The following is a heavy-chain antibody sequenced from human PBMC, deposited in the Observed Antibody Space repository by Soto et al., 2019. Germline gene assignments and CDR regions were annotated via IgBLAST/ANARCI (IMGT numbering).Heavy chain of an antibody. J-gene: IGHJ4*02. V-gene: IGHV4-31*03. CDR1: GGSISSGGYY. CDR2: IYYSGST. Sequence: QVQLQESGPGLVKPSQTLSLTCTASGGSISSGGYYWSWIRQHPGKGLEWIGYIYYSGSTYYNPSLKSRVTISVDTSKNQFSLKLSSVTAADTAVYYCARDYADYGGNSDYFDYWGQGTLVTVSS. D-gene: IGHD4-17*01. CDR3: ARDYADYGGNSDYFDY.